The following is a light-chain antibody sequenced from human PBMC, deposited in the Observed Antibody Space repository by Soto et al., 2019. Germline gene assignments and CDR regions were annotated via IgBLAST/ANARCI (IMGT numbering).Light chain of an antibody. V-gene: IGKV2-30*01. CDR2: KVS. CDR3: MQGGHWPWT. Sequence: DVVMIQSPLSLPVTLGQPASISCTSSQSLEYSDGKTYLNWFLQRPGQSPRRLIYKVSNRDSGVPDRFSGSGSGTDFTLKISRVEAEDVGIYYCMQGGHWPWTFGQGTRWIS. CDR1: QSLEYSDGKTY. J-gene: IGKJ1*01.